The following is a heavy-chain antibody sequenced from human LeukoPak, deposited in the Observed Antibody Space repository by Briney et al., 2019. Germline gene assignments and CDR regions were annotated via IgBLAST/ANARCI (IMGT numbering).Heavy chain of an antibody. Sequence: GGSLRLSCAASGFTFSSYGMHWVRQAPGKGLEWVAFIRYDGSNKYYADSVKGRFTISRDNSKNTLYLQMNSLRAEDTAVYYCARAFRYFDWSSEDYWGQGTLVTVSS. D-gene: IGHD3-9*01. V-gene: IGHV3-30*02. J-gene: IGHJ4*02. CDR2: IRYDGSNK. CDR1: GFTFSSYG. CDR3: ARAFRYFDWSSEDY.